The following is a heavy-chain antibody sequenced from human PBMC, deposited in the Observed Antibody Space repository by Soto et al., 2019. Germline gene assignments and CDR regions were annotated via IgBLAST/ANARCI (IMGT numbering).Heavy chain of an antibody. CDR1: GFTFNYYP. CDR2: ISFDGSNK. CDR3: ARLPGALVAVLYIFPLDGREAMSDVDV. D-gene: IGHD6-19*01. V-gene: IGHV3-30-3*01. J-gene: IGHJ6*02. Sequence: QMQLVASGGGVVQRGESLRLSCAASGFTFNYYPMHWVRQTPGKGLEWVAVISFDGSNKYYADSVKGRFTISRDNSKYMLYLQRKSLRAEYASVYYCARLPGALVAVLYIFPLDGREAMSDVDVWGQGTTLSVSS.